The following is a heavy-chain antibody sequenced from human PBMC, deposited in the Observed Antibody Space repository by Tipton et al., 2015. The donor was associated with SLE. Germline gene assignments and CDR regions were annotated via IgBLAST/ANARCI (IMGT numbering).Heavy chain of an antibody. CDR1: GGSISSHY. CDR2: IYYSGST. J-gene: IGHJ3*02. Sequence: TLSLTCTVSGGSISSHYWSWIRQHPGKGLEWIGYIYYSGSTYYNPSLKSRVTISVDTSKNQFSLKLTSVTAADTAVYYCARDTAHYGSGDGVFDIWGQGTMVTVSS. V-gene: IGHV4-31*03. CDR3: ARDTAHYGSGDGVFDI. D-gene: IGHD3-10*01.